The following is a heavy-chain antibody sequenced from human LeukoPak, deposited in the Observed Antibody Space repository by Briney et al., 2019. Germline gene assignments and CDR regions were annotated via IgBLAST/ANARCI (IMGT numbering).Heavy chain of an antibody. CDR3: ARSRYSSGWNGPPGGY. CDR1: GYTLTELS. V-gene: IGHV1-24*01. CDR2: FDPEDGET. J-gene: IGHJ4*02. Sequence: ASVKVSCKVSGYTLTELSMHWVRQAPGKGLEWMGGFDPEDGETIYAQKFQGRVTVTEDTSTDTAYMELSSLRSEDTAVYYCARSRYSSGWNGPPGGYWGQGTLVTVSS. D-gene: IGHD6-25*01.